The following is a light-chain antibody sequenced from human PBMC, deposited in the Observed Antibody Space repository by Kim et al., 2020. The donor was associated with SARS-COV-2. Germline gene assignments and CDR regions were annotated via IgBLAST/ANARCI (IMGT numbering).Light chain of an antibody. Sequence: QSALTQPAPVSGSPGQSITISCTGSSSDLGRYDFVAWYQRHPGKAPKLIIYDVSNRPSGVSDRFSASKSDTTASLTISGLQAEDEADYYCSSFTSNNTRLFGGGTKLTVL. CDR3: SSFTSNNTRL. CDR1: SSDLGRYDF. CDR2: DVS. J-gene: IGLJ2*01. V-gene: IGLV2-14*03.